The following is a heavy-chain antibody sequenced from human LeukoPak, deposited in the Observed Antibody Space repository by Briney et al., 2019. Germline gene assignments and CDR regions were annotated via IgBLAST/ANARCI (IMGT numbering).Heavy chain of an antibody. Sequence: GGSLRLSCAASGFTFDDYAMHWVRQAPGKGLEWVSYISSSGSTIYYADSVKGRFTISRDNAKNSLYLQMNSLRAEDTAVYYCARGRYSGSYGVRYYFDYWGQGTLVTVSS. J-gene: IGHJ4*02. CDR1: GFTFDDYA. CDR3: ARGRYSGSYGVRYYFDY. CDR2: ISSSGSTI. D-gene: IGHD1-26*01. V-gene: IGHV3-48*03.